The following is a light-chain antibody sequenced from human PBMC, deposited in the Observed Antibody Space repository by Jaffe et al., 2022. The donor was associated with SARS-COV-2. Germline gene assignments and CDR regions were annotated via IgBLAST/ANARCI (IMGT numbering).Light chain of an antibody. Sequence: QSALTQPASVSGSPGQSITISCTGTRSDIGGYNYVSWYQQHPGKAPKVIIYEVTNRPSGVPDRFSGSKSGNTASLTISGLQAEDEAEYYCSSYTGTSTRVVFGGGTKVTVL. J-gene: IGLJ2*01. CDR1: RSDIGGYNY. V-gene: IGLV2-14*01. CDR3: SSYTGTSTRVV. CDR2: EVT.